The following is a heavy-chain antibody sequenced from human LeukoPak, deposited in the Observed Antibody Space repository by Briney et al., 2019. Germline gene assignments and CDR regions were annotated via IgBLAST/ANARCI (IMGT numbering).Heavy chain of an antibody. J-gene: IGHJ4*02. CDR1: GGSITTTNW. V-gene: IGHV4-4*02. CDR3: TRESGAFSPFGF. CDR2: VHLSGAT. Sequence: NSSETLSLTCAVSGGSITTTNWWRWGRQPPGKGLEWIGEVHLSGATNYNPSLERRVSMSIDKSKNHLSLEVTSVTAADTAIYYCTRESGAFSPFGFWGQGTLLTVSS. D-gene: IGHD1-26*01.